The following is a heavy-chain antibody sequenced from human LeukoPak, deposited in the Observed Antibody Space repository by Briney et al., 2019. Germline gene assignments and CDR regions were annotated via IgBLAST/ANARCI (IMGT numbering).Heavy chain of an antibody. J-gene: IGHJ5*02. D-gene: IGHD6-19*01. CDR2: IIPIFGTA. Sequence: GASVKVSCKASGGTFSSYAISWVRQAPGQGLEWMGGIIPIFGTANYAQKFQGRVTITADKSTSTAYMELSSLRSEDTAVYYCAREVAVAGGWFDPWGQGTLVTVSS. V-gene: IGHV1-69*06. CDR1: GGTFSSYA. CDR3: AREVAVAGGWFDP.